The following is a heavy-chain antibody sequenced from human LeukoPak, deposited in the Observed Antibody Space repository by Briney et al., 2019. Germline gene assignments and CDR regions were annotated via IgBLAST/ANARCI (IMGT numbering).Heavy chain of an antibody. CDR2: IWYDGSNK. Sequence: GSTLRLSCAASGFIFRNFGMHGVRQAPGKGLEGGAVIWYDGSNKYYADSVKGRFTNSRDNSTEMLVLQMNSLRAQGTAVFYCARERSWLHYFDYWGQGTLVTVSS. CDR1: GFIFRNFG. J-gene: IGHJ4*02. V-gene: IGHV3-33*02. CDR3: ARERSWLHYFDY. D-gene: IGHD5-12*01.